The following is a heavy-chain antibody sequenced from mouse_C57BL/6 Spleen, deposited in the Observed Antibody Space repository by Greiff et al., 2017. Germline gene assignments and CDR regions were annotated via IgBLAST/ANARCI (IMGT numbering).Heavy chain of an antibody. Sequence: EVQLQQSGGDLVKPGGSLKLSCAASGFTFSSYGMSWVRQTPDKRLEWVATISSGGSYTYYPDSVKGRFTISRDNAKNTLYLQMSSLKSEDTAMXYCARLDYGSSYRAMDYWGQGTSVTVSS. J-gene: IGHJ4*01. CDR1: GFTFSSYG. V-gene: IGHV5-6*01. CDR2: ISSGGSYT. CDR3: ARLDYGSSYRAMDY. D-gene: IGHD1-1*01.